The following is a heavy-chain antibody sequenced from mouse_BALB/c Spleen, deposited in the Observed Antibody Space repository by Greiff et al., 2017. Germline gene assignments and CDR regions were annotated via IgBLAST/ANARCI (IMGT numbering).Heavy chain of an antibody. J-gene: IGHJ4*01. CDR3: TRGDLYYYAMDY. CDR1: GYTFTSYW. V-gene: IGHV1-69*02. Sequence: VQLQQSGAELVRPGASVKLSCKASGYTFTSYWINWVKQRPGQGLEWIGNIYPSDSYTNYNQKFKDKATLTVDKSSSTAYMQLSSPTSEDSAVYYCTRGDLYYYAMDYWGQGTSVTVSS. CDR2: IYPSDSYT. D-gene: IGHD6-1*01.